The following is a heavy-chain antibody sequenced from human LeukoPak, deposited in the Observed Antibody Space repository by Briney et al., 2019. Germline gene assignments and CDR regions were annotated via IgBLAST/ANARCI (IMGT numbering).Heavy chain of an antibody. D-gene: IGHD5-24*01. Sequence: ASVKVSCKASGYTFTGYYMHWVRQAPGQGLEWMGWINPNSGGTNYAQKFQGWVTMTRDTSISTAYMELSRLRSDDTAVYYCARGGDGYNEIPCDYWGQGTLVTVSS. J-gene: IGHJ4*02. CDR2: INPNSGGT. V-gene: IGHV1-2*04. CDR1: GYTFTGYY. CDR3: ARGGDGYNEIPCDY.